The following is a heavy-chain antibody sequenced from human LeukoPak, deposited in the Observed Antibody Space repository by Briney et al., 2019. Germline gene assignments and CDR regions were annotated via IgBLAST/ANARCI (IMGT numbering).Heavy chain of an antibody. D-gene: IGHD2-15*01. CDR1: GFTFSSYA. J-gene: IGHJ3*02. CDR3: AKDRDNYCSGGSCYHGAFDI. Sequence: GGSLRLSCAASGFTFSSYAMSWVRQAPGKGLEGVSAISGSGGSTYYADSVKGRFTISKDNTKNTLYLQMNSLRAEDTAVYYCAKDRDNYCSGGSCYHGAFDIWGQGTMVTVSS. CDR2: ISGSGGST. V-gene: IGHV3-23*01.